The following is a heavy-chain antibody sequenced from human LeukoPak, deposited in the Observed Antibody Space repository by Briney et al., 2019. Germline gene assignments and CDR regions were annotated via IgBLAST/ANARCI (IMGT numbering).Heavy chain of an antibody. CDR3: ARGLQQWLVRRTYFDY. CDR2: INHSGST. Sequence: SETLFLTCAVYGDSFSGYYWSWLRQPPGKGLEWVGEINHSGSTNYNPSLKSRVTISVDTSKNQFSLKLSSVTAADTAVYYCARGLQQWLVRRTYFDYWGQGTLVTVSS. J-gene: IGHJ4*02. D-gene: IGHD6-19*01. V-gene: IGHV4-34*01. CDR1: GDSFSGYY.